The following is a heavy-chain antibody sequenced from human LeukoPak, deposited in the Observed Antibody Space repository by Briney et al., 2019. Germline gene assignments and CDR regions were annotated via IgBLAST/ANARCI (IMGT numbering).Heavy chain of an antibody. Sequence: GGSLRLSCAASGFTFSSYAMSRVCQAPGKGLEWVSAISGSGGSTYYADSVKGRFTISRDNSKNTLYLQMNSLRAEDTAVYYCAKDLIAGGICAFDIWGQGTMVTVSS. J-gene: IGHJ3*02. CDR2: ISGSGGST. CDR3: AKDLIAGGICAFDI. D-gene: IGHD1-1*01. CDR1: GFTFSSYA. V-gene: IGHV3-23*01.